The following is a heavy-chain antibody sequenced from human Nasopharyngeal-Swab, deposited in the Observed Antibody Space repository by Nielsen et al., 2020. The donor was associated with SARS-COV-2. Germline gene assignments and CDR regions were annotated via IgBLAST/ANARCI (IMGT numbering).Heavy chain of an antibody. J-gene: IGHJ4*02. Sequence: GESLKISCAASGFTFSSYAMSWVRQAPGRGLEWVAHIKQDGSEAYYVDSVKGRFTISRDNADNPLFLQMNSLRVEDTAVFYCVRFIRAYSCGRDCWGQGTLVTVSS. V-gene: IGHV3-7*05. CDR3: VRFIRAYSCGRDC. CDR2: IKQDGSEA. D-gene: IGHD5-18*01. CDR1: GFTFSSYA.